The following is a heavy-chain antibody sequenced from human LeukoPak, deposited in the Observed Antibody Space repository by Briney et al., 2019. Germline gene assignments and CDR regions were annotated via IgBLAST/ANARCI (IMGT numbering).Heavy chain of an antibody. J-gene: IGHJ4*02. D-gene: IGHD2-2*01. CDR2: ISGSGGST. CDR3: ANRGGYCSSTSCYQDY. Sequence: GGSLRLSCAASGFTFSSHTMSWVRQAPGKGLEWVSAISGSGGSTYYADSVKGRFTISRDNSKDTLYLQMNSLRAEDTAVYYCANRGGYCSSTSCYQDYWGQGILATVSS. CDR1: GFTFSSHT. V-gene: IGHV3-23*01.